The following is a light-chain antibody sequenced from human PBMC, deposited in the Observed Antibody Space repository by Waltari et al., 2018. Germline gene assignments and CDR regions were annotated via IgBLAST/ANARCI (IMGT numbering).Light chain of an antibody. V-gene: IGKV3-20*01. CDR2: DAS. CDR1: HYISSNY. Sequence: EIVLTQSPATLSLSPGEIATLSCRASHYISSNYLAWYQQKPGQAPRLLIYDASKRATGIADRFSGSGSGTDFSLTISRLEPEDFAVFYCQQYGNSPVTFGGGTKVEIK. J-gene: IGKJ4*01. CDR3: QQYGNSPVT.